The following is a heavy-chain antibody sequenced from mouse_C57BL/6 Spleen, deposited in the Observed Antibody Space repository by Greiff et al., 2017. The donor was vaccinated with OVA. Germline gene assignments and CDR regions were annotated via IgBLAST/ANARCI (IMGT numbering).Heavy chain of an antibody. Sequence: QVQLQQPGAELVKPGASVKLSCKASGYTFTSYWMHWVKQRPGRGLEWIGRIDPTSGGTKYNEKFKSKATLTVDKPSSTAYMQLSSLTSEDSAVYCCARGDYYGSSWFAYWGQGTLVTVSA. V-gene: IGHV1-72*01. D-gene: IGHD1-1*01. CDR2: IDPTSGGT. CDR3: ARGDYYGSSWFAY. CDR1: GYTFTSYW. J-gene: IGHJ3*01.